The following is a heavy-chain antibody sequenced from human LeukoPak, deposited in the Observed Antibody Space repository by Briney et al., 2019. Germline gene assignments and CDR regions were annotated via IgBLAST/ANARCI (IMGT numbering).Heavy chain of an antibody. Sequence: GSLRLSCAASGFTFSSFWMNWVRQAPGKGLVWVSRITSDGRGTTYADSVKGRFTISRDNAKNTLYLQMNSLRAEDTAVYYCARDIDYWGQGTLVTVSS. CDR1: GFTFSSFW. CDR2: ITSDGRGT. J-gene: IGHJ4*02. CDR3: ARDIDY. V-gene: IGHV3-74*01.